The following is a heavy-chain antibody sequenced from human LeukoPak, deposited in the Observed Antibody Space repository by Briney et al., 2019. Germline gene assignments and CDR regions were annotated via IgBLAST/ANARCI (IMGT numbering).Heavy chain of an antibody. CDR2: ISAYNGNT. J-gene: IGHJ4*02. Sequence: ASVTVSFKASGYTFTSYGISWVRQAPGQGLEWMGWISAYNGNTNYAQKLQGRVTITTDTSTSTAYMELRSLRSDDTAVYYCARDGRDYYDSSGYYLNFDYWGQGTLVTVSS. V-gene: IGHV1-18*01. CDR1: GYTFTSYG. CDR3: ARDGRDYYDSSGYYLNFDY. D-gene: IGHD3-22*01.